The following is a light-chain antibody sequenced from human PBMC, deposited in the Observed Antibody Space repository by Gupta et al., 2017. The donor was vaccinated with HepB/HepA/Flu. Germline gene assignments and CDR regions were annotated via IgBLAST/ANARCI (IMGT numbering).Light chain of an antibody. CDR3: HQSYSTLWRVSS. CDR1: QSISSY. J-gene: IGKJ2*04. V-gene: IGKV1-39*01. Sequence: DIQMTQSPSSLSASVGDRVTITCRASQSISSYLNWYQQKPGKAPKLLIYAASSWQSGGTSRFRGSGSGTDCTLTISSLQPEECETYYCHQSYSTLWRVSSFGQGTKLEIK. CDR2: AAS.